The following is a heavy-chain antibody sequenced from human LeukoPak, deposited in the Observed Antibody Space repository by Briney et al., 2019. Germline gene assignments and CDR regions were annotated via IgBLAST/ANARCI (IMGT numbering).Heavy chain of an antibody. D-gene: IGHD3-10*01. Sequence: QPGGSLRLSCAASGFAFSSYAMSWVRQAPGKGLEWVSSISGSGGTTYYADSVKGRFSISRDDSKNTLYLQMNSLRAEDTAVYYCAKRLGDYWGQGTLVTVSS. CDR3: AKRLGDY. CDR1: GFAFSSYA. CDR2: ISGSGGTT. V-gene: IGHV3-23*01. J-gene: IGHJ4*02.